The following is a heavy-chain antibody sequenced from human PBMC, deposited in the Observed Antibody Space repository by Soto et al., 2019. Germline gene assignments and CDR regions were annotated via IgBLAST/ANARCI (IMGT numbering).Heavy chain of an antibody. V-gene: IGHV5-51*01. D-gene: IGHD2-21*01. CDR2: IYAGDSDT. CDR1: GYTFTTIW. Sequence: PRESLKIPCKTSGYTFTTIWIAGVRQMPGKGLEWMGSIYAGDSDTRYSPSFQGQVTISADKSISIAYLQWNNLKTSDTATYYCARVSSYYGMVVWGQGTTVTVSS. CDR3: ARVSSYYGMVV. J-gene: IGHJ6*02.